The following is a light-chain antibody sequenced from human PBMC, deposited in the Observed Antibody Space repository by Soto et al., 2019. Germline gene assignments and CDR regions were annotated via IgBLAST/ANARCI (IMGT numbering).Light chain of an antibody. CDR1: QSVSSY. J-gene: IGKJ5*01. CDR2: DAS. CDR3: QRSSNSAIT. V-gene: IGKV3-11*01. Sequence: ERLITQSPCTLSVSPGQRATLSCRASQSVSSYLACYQQKPGQAPRLLIYDASNRATGITARFSGSGSGTDFTLTISSLEPEDFAVYYCQRSSNSAITFGQGTRLETK.